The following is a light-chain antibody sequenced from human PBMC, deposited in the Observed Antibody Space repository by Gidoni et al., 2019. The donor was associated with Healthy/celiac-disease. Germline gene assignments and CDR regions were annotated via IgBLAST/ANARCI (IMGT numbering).Light chain of an antibody. V-gene: IGLV2-23*01. Sequence: QSALTQPDSVSGPPGQSITIPCTGTSSDVGSYNLVSWYQQHPGKAPKLMIYEGSKRPSRVSNRFSGSKSGNTASLTSSGLQAEDEAYYYCCSYAGSSTVVFGGGTKLTVL. CDR1: SSDVGSYNL. J-gene: IGLJ3*02. CDR3: CSYAGSSTVV. CDR2: EGS.